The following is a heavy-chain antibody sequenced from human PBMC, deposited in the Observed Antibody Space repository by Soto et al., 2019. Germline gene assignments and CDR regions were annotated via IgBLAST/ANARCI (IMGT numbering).Heavy chain of an antibody. J-gene: IGHJ3*01. D-gene: IGHD6-13*01. CDR3: ARDSGIWAFDL. CDR1: GDSISNDY. CDR2: VYYSGTS. Sequence: QVQLQESGPGLVKPSETLSLTCTVSGDSISNDYWSWIRQPPGKALEWIAYVYYSGTSNYNPSLKSRVTISINTSKNQFSLRLSSVTAADTAVYYCARDSGIWAFDLWGQGTMVTVAS. V-gene: IGHV4-59*01.